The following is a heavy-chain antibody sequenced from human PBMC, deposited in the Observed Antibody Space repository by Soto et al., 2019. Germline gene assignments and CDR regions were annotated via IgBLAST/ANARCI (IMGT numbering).Heavy chain of an antibody. J-gene: IGHJ6*02. CDR3: ARVEGTKTHPSRLYYYYYGMDV. D-gene: IGHD2-8*01. CDR1: GGTFSSYA. Sequence: QVQLVQSGAEVKKPGSSVKVSCKASGGTFSSYAISWVRQAPGQGLEWMGGIIPIFGTANYAQKFQGRVTITADESTSTAYMELSSLRSEDTAVYYCARVEGTKTHPSRLYYYYYGMDVWGQGTTVTVSS. V-gene: IGHV1-69*01. CDR2: IIPIFGTA.